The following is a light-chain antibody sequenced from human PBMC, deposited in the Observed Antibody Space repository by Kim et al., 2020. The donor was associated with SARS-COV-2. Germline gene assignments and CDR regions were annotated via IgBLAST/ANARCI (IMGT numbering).Light chain of an antibody. CDR2: GNS. V-gene: IGLV1-40*01. J-gene: IGLJ2*01. CDR1: SSNIGAGYD. CDR3: QSYDSSLSGGV. Sequence: RVTIACTGRSSNIGAGYDVHWYQQLPGTAPKLLIYGNSNRPSGVPDRFSGSKSGTSASLAITGLQAEDEADYYCQSYDSSLSGGVFGGGTQLTVL.